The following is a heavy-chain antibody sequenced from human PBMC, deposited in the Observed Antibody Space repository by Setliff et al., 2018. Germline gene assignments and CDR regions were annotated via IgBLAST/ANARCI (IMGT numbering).Heavy chain of an antibody. CDR3: ARDQWVRSPPLYFSYSMDV. V-gene: IGHV4-61*02. J-gene: IGHJ6*02. CDR2: IHPSGST. CDR1: GDSISSGSYH. D-gene: IGHD5-12*01. Sequence: SETLSLTCTVSGDSISSGSYHWSWIRKPAGKGLEWIGRIHPSGSTNYNPSLKSRVTISVDTSRNQFSLKLTSVTAADTAVYYCARDQWVRSPPLYFSYSMDVWGQGTTVTSP.